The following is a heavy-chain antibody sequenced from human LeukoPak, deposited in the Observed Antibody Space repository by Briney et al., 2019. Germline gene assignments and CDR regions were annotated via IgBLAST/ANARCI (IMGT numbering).Heavy chain of an antibody. CDR3: ARDSSYYDSSGFDLYGMDV. J-gene: IGHJ6*02. V-gene: IGHV3-7*03. Sequence: GGSLRLSCAASGFTFSSYWMHWVRQAPGKGLEWVANIKQDGSEKYYVDSVKGRFTISRDNAKNSLFLQMNSLRAEDTAVYYCARDSSYYDSSGFDLYGMDVWGQGTTVTVSS. CDR2: IKQDGSEK. CDR1: GFTFSSYW. D-gene: IGHD3-22*01.